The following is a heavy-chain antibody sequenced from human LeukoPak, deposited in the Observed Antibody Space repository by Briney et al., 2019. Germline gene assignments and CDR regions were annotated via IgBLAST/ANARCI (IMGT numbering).Heavy chain of an antibody. V-gene: IGHV1-69*04. J-gene: IGHJ4*02. CDR1: GGTFSSYA. CDR3: AREETYSSGLDY. CDR2: IIPILGIA. Sequence: ASVKVSCKASGGTFSSYAISWVRQAPGQGLEWMGRIIPILGIANYAQKFQGRVTITADKSTSTAYMELSSLRSEDTAVYYCAREETYSSGLDYWGQETLVTVSS. D-gene: IGHD6-19*01.